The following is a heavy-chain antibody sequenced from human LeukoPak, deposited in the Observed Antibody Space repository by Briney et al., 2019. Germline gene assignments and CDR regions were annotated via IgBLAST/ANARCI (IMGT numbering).Heavy chain of an antibody. CDR3: ARKYYGYVWGSYRSPPDY. Sequence: GGSLRLSCAASGFTFSSYWMSWVRQAPGKGLEWVANIKQDGSEKYYVDSVKGRFTISRDNAKNSLYLQMNSLRAEDTAVYYCARKYYGYVWGSYRSPPDYWGQGTLVTVSS. CDR2: IKQDGSEK. CDR1: GFTFSSYW. V-gene: IGHV3-7*01. D-gene: IGHD3-16*02. J-gene: IGHJ4*02.